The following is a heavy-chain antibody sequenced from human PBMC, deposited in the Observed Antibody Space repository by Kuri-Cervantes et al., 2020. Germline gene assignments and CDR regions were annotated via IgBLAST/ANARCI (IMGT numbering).Heavy chain of an antibody. V-gene: IGHV3-20*04. CDR2: INWNGGST. CDR1: GFTFDDYG. Sequence: GESLKISCAASGFTFDDYGMSWVRQAPGKGLEWVSGINWNGGSTGYADSVKGRFTISRDNAKNSLYLQMNSLRAEDTAVYYCARDLDGKDYWGQGTLVTVSS. CDR3: ARDLDGKDY. D-gene: IGHD3/OR15-3a*01. J-gene: IGHJ4*02.